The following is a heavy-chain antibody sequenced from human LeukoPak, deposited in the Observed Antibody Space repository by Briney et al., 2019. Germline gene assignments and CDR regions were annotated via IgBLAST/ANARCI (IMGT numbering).Heavy chain of an antibody. D-gene: IGHD3-10*01. CDR1: GFTFSTYS. CDR2: ISSSSSSI. J-gene: IGHJ3*02. V-gene: IGHV3-48*04. Sequence: PGGSLRLSCAASGFTFSTYSMNWVRQAPGKGLEWVSYISSSSSSIYSADSVKXRFTISRDNAKNSLYLQMNSLRAEDTAVYYCXRVGFGGFLGPLNVFDIWGQGTMVTVSS. CDR3: XRVGFGGFLGPLNVFDI.